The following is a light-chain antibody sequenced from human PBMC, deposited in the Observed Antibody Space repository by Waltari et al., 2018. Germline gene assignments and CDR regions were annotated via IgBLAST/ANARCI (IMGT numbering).Light chain of an antibody. J-gene: IGLJ3*02. V-gene: IGLV8-61*01. Sequence: QTVVTQEPSFSVSPGGTVTLTCRLSSGSVSTSSYPSWYQQTPGQAPPTLLSHTNRRSSGVPDRFSGFILGNKAALTITGAQADDECEYYCVLYLGSGIWVFGGGTKVTVL. CDR1: SGSVSTSSY. CDR3: VLYLGSGIWV. CDR2: HTN.